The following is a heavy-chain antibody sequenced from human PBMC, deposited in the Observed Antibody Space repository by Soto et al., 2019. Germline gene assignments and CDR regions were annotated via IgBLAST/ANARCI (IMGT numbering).Heavy chain of an antibody. CDR3: ARDYGCSSTSCYNNWFDP. CDR2: IYHSGST. J-gene: IGHJ5*02. Sequence: SETLSLTCAVSGGSISSSNWWSWVRQPPGKGLEWIGEIYHSGSTNYNPSLKSRVTISVDKSKNQFSLKLSSVTAADTAVYYCARDYGCSSTSCYNNWFDPWGQGTLVHRLL. CDR1: GGSISSSNW. V-gene: IGHV4-4*02. D-gene: IGHD2-2*01.